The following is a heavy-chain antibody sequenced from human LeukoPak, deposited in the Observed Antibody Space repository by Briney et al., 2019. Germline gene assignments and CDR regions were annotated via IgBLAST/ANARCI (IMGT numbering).Heavy chain of an antibody. CDR1: GGSISSGGYS. Sequence: SETLSLTCTVSGGSISSGGYSWSWIRQHPGKGLEWIGYIYSSGSAYYNPSLMSRVTLSVDTSKNQFSLKVSSVTAADTAVYYCAATLEDSLSYWGQGSLVTVSS. J-gene: IGHJ4*02. CDR3: AATLEDSLSY. CDR2: IYSSGSA. V-gene: IGHV4-31*03. D-gene: IGHD2-2*01.